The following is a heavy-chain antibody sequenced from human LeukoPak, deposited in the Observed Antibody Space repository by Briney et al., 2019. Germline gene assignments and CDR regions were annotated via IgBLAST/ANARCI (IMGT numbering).Heavy chain of an antibody. D-gene: IGHD3-3*01. Sequence: ASVKVSCKASGYTFTSYDINWVRQATGQGLEWMGWMNPNSGNTGYAQKFQGRATMTRNTSISTAYMELSSLRSEDTAVYYCARGNEDFWSGYSLYYYGMDVWGQGTTVTVSS. V-gene: IGHV1-8*01. J-gene: IGHJ6*02. CDR1: GYTFTSYD. CDR2: MNPNSGNT. CDR3: ARGNEDFWSGYSLYYYGMDV.